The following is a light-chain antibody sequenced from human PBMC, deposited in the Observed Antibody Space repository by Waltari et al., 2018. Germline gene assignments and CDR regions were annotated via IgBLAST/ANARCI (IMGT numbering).Light chain of an antibody. CDR2: AAS. J-gene: IGKJ2*01. CDR1: QSISSY. CDR3: QQSYSTPCT. V-gene: IGKV1-39*01. Sequence: DIQMTQSPSSLSASVGDRVTITCRARQSISSYLNWYQEKPGKAPKLLMYAASSLQSGVPSRFSGSGSGTDFTLTISSLQPEDFATYYCQQSYSTPCTFGQGTKLEIK.